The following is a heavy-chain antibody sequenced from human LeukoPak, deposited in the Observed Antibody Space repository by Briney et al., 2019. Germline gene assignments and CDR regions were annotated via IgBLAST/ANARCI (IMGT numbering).Heavy chain of an antibody. D-gene: IGHD3-3*01. CDR3: ARGHYDFWSGYSTTTFDY. Sequence: SETLSLTCAVYGGSFSGYYWSWIRQPPGKGLEWIGEINHSGSTNYNPSLKSRVTISVDTSKNQFSLKLSSVTAADTAVYYCARGHYDFWSGYSTTTFDYWGQGTLVTVSS. CDR1: GGSFSGYY. V-gene: IGHV4-34*01. CDR2: INHSGST. J-gene: IGHJ4*02.